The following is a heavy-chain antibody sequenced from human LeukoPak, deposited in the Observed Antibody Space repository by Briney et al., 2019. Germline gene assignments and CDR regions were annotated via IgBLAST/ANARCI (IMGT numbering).Heavy chain of an antibody. CDR2: INPDSGGS. V-gene: IGHV1-2*02. D-gene: IGHD1-1*01. CDR1: GFTFTCYY. J-gene: IGHJ4*02. Sequence: ASVKVSCKASGFTFTCYYMHWVRQAPGQGLEWMGWINPDSGGSNYAQKFLGRITMTRDTSITTAYMELSRLTSDDTAVYYCTRSWNDALGYWGQGTLVTVSS. CDR3: TRSWNDALGY.